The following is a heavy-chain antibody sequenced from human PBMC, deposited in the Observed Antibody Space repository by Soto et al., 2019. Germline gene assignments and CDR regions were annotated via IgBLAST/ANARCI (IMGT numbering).Heavy chain of an antibody. CDR1: GFTFDDYX. V-gene: IGHV3-43*01. CDR3: AKDMRSRIEYQLLKMDYYYGMDV. J-gene: IGHJ6*02. CDR2: ISWDGGST. Sequence: GGSLRLSCAASGFTFDDYXMHWVRQAPGKGLEWVSLISWDGGSTYYADSVKGRFTFSSDNSKNSLYLQMKSRRTEATALYYCAKDMRSRIEYQLLKMDYYYGMDVWGQGTTVTVSS. D-gene: IGHD2-2*01.